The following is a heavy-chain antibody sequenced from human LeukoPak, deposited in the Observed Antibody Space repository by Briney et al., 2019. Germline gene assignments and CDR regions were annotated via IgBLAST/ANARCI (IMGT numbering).Heavy chain of an antibody. J-gene: IGHJ4*02. V-gene: IGHV3-7*01. CDR1: GFTFSSYW. CDR2: IKQDGSEK. CDR3: ARDSPYDYVWGSYRLSIDY. Sequence: GGSLRLSCAASGFTFSSYWMSWARQAPGKGLEWVANIKQDGSEKYYVDSVKGRFTISRDNAKNSLYLQMNSLRAEDTAVYYCARDSPYDYVWGSYRLSIDYWGQGTLVTVSS. D-gene: IGHD3-16*02.